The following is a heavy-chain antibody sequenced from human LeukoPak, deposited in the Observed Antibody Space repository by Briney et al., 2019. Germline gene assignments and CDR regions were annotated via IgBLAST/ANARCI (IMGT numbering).Heavy chain of an antibody. D-gene: IGHD3-9*01. CDR1: GFTFSSYA. J-gene: IGHJ4*02. V-gene: IGHV3-23*01. CDR3: AKGVRFLDWWILDY. Sequence: PGGSLRLSCAASGFTFSSYAMSWVRLAPGKGLEWVSAISGSDSTYYADSVTGRFTISRDNSNNTLYLQMNSLRAEDTAIYYCAKGVRFLDWWILDYWGQGSLVTVSS. CDR2: ISGSDST.